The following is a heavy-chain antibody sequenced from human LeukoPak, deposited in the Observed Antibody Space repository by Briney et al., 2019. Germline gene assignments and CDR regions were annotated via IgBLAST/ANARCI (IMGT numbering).Heavy chain of an antibody. V-gene: IGHV3-23*01. CDR2: ISGSGGST. CDR3: AKDGMATISYYFDY. CDR1: GITFSSYA. D-gene: IGHD5-24*01. Sequence: PGGSLRLSCAVSGITFSSYAMSWVRQAPGKGLEWVAAISGSGGSTYYADSVKGRFTISRDNSKNTLYLQMNSLGAEGTAVYYCAKDGMATISYYFDYWGQGTLVTVSS. J-gene: IGHJ4*02.